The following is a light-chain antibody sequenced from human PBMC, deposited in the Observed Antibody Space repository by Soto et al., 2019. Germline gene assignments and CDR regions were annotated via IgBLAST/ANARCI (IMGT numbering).Light chain of an antibody. CDR1: SSDVGGYNY. V-gene: IGLV2-14*01. Sequence: QSVLTQPASVSGSPGQSSTISCTGTSSDVGGYNYVSWYQQHPGKAPKLMIYEVSNRPSGVSNRFSGSKSGNTASLTISGLQAEDEADYYCSSYTSGNSLYVFGTGTKV. CDR2: EVS. J-gene: IGLJ1*01. CDR3: SSYTSGNSLYV.